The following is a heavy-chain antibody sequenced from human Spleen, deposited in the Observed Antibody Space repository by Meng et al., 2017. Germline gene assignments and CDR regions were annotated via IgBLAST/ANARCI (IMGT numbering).Heavy chain of an antibody. CDR2: VHYTGST. D-gene: IGHD3-10*01. V-gene: IGHV4-59*12. CDR1: GGSISSYF. CDR3: ARDIELYGSGSRGVDV. Sequence: SETLSLTCTVSGGSISSYFWSWIRQPPGKGLEWIGYVHYTGSTHYNPSFKSRVTISVDTSKNQCSLKLASVTAADTAVYYCARDIELYGSGSRGVDVGGQGTTVTVSS. J-gene: IGHJ6*02.